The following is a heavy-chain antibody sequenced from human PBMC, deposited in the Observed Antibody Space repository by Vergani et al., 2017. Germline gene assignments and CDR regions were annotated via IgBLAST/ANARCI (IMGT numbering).Heavy chain of an antibody. V-gene: IGHV4-61*02. CDR3: ARDSPAATGWFDP. J-gene: IGHJ5*02. Sequence: QVQLQESGPGLVKPSQTLSLTCTVSGGSISSRTSYWSWIRQPAGKGLEWIGRVYTSGSTNYNPSLKSRVTMSVDTSKNQFSLKLSSVTAADTAVYYCARDSPAATGWFDPWGQGTLVTVSS. D-gene: IGHD3-9*01. CDR2: VYTSGST. CDR1: GGSISSRTSY.